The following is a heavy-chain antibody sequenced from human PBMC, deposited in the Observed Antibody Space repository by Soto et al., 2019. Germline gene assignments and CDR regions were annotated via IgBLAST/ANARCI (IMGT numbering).Heavy chain of an antibody. CDR1: GGSISSYY. CDR2: IYYSGST. Sequence: SETLSLTCTVSGGSISSYYWSWIRQPPGKGLEWIGYIYYSGSTNYNPSLKSRVTISVDTSKNQFSLKLSSVTAVDTAVYYCARVDHSSSWYQFDYWGQGTLVTVSS. CDR3: ARVDHSSSWYQFDY. D-gene: IGHD6-13*01. J-gene: IGHJ4*02. V-gene: IGHV4-59*01.